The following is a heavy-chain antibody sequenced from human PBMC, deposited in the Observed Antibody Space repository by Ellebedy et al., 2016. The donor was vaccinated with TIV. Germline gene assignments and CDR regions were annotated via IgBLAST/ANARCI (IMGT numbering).Heavy chain of an antibody. CDR2: IYYSGST. V-gene: IGHV4-59*01. D-gene: IGHD1-1*01. CDR1: GGSIRSYY. J-gene: IGHJ5*02. CDR3: ARGVPHTNVYDP. Sequence: MPSETLSLTCTVSGGSIRSYYWSWIRQSPGKGLNRIGYIYYSGSTNYNPSLKSRVTISLDTSKNQFSLKLSSVTAADTAVYHCARGVPHTNVYDPWGQGTLVTVSS.